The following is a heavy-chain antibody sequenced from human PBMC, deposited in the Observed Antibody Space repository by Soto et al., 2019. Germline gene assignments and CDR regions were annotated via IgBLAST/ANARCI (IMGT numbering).Heavy chain of an antibody. CDR3: ARDGPYSSAWFQP. CDR2: ISGNNGNT. CDR1: GYTFNSFG. V-gene: IGHV1-18*01. Sequence: QVQLVQSGAEVKKPGASVKVSCKASGYTFNSFGISWVRQGPGQGLEWMGWISGNNGNTNYAQKFQGRVTMTTDTSTSTAYMEVRSLRSDDTAVYYCARDGPYSSAWFQPWGQGTRVTVSS. D-gene: IGHD6-19*01. J-gene: IGHJ5*02.